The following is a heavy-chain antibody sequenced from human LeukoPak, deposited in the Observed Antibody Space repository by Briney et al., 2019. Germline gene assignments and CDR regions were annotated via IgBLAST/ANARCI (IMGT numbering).Heavy chain of an antibody. J-gene: IGHJ4*02. CDR2: IYYSGST. D-gene: IGHD3-22*01. V-gene: IGHV4-59*08. CDR3: ARGRTYYYDSSGYYYSFNFDY. CDR1: GGSINNYY. Sequence: SETLSLTCNVSGGSINNYYWSWIRQPPGKEPEYIGYIYYSGSTNYNPSLKSRVTISVDTSKNQFSLKLTSVTAADTAVYYCARGRTYYYDSSGYYYSFNFDYWGQGTLVTVSS.